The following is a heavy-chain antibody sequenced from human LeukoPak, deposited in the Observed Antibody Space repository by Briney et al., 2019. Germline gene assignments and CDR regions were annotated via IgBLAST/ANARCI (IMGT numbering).Heavy chain of an antibody. CDR2: INHSGST. J-gene: IGHJ5*02. CDR1: GGSFSGYY. D-gene: IGHD6-19*01. V-gene: IGHV4-34*01. CDR3: ARGGRIAVAGTNTWFDP. Sequence: SETMSLTCAVYGGSFSGYYWSWIRQPPGKGLEWIGEINHSGSTNYNPSLKSRVTISVDTSKNQFSLKLSSVTAADTAVYYCARGGRIAVAGTNTWFDPWGQGTLVTVSS.